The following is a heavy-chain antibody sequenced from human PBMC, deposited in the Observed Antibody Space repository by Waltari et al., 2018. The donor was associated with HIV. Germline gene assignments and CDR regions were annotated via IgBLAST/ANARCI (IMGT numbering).Heavy chain of an antibody. D-gene: IGHD4-4*01. Sequence: EVQLVEFGGGLVQPGRSLRLSCTGFGFSFGDFVISWFRQAPGEGLEGVGLIRSRTYGGATEYAASGKGRFTISRDDLKSVAYLQMNSLKTEDTAVYYCTRSSKLDYWGQGTLVTVSS. CDR1: GFSFGDFV. J-gene: IGHJ4*02. V-gene: IGHV3-49*03. CDR3: TRSSKLDY. CDR2: IRSRTYGGAT.